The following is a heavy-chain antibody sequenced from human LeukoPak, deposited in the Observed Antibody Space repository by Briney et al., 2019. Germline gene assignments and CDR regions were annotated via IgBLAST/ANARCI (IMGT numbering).Heavy chain of an antibody. CDR2: INGDGSST. Sequence: GGSLRLSCAASGFTFSPYWMHWVRQAPGKGLVWVSRINGDGSSTDYADSVKGRFTISRDNAKNTLYLQMNSLRAEDTAVYYCARGPLMVRGVITPFDYWGQGTLVTVSS. CDR1: GFTFSPYW. D-gene: IGHD3-10*01. V-gene: IGHV3-74*01. CDR3: ARGPLMVRGVITPFDY. J-gene: IGHJ4*02.